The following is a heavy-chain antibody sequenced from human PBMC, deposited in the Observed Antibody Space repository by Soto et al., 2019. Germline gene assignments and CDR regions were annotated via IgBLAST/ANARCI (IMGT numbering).Heavy chain of an antibody. CDR1: GGSISSYY. V-gene: IGHV4-59*01. D-gene: IGHD4-17*01. J-gene: IGHJ4*02. Sequence: NPSETLSLTCTVSGGSISSYYWSWIRQPPGKGLEWIGYIYYSGSTNYNPSLKSRVTISVDTSKNQFSLKLSSVTAADTAVYYCARTDYGDPFDYWGQGTLVTVSS. CDR2: IYYSGST. CDR3: ARTDYGDPFDY.